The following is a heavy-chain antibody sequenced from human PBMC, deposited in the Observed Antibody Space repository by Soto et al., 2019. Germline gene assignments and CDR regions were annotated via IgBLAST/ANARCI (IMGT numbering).Heavy chain of an antibody. D-gene: IGHD3-22*01. Sequence: SGPTLVNPTQTLTLTCTFSGFSLSTSGVGVGWIRQPPGKALEWLALIYWNDDKRYRPSLKSRLTITKDTSKNQVVLTMTNMDPVDTATYYCAYSPDFSCGYYYRQDYFDYWGPGTLGTRSS. CDR3: AYSPDFSCGYYYRQDYFDY. V-gene: IGHV2-5*01. CDR1: GFSLSTSGVG. J-gene: IGHJ4*02. CDR2: IYWNDDK.